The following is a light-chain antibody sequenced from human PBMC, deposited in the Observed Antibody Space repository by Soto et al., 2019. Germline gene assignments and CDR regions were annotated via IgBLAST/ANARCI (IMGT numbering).Light chain of an antibody. CDR3: CSYADNYSYV. CDR2: DVS. CDR1: SSDVGAYNY. V-gene: IGLV2-11*01. J-gene: IGLJ1*01. Sequence: LTQPRSVSGSPGQSVTISCTGTSSDVGAYNYVSWYQQHPGKAPKLMTYDVSKRPSGVPDRFSGSKSGNTASLTISGLQAEDEADYYCCSYADNYSYVFRTGTKVTVL.